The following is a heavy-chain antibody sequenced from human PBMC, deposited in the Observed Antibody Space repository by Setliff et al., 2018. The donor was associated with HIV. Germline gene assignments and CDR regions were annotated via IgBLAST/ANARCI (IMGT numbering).Heavy chain of an antibody. D-gene: IGHD1-1*01. Sequence: PGGSLRLSCAASGFTFSSYAMTWVRQAPGKGLEWVANIKNDGSEKFYVDSVKGRFTISRDNAKSSLFLQMNSLRVDDTAVYYCARDLLGTYNGYLHYWGQGTLVTVSS. CDR2: IKNDGSEK. V-gene: IGHV3-7*01. J-gene: IGHJ1*01. CDR3: ARDLLGTYNGYLHY. CDR1: GFTFSSYA.